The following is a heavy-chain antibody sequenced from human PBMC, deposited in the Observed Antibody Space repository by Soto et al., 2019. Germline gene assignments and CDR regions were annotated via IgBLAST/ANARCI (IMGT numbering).Heavy chain of an antibody. Sequence: QVQLVQSGTEVKKPGSSVKVSCKASGGTFSGYAISWVRQAPGQGLEWMGGIVPLLGITNYAQKFQGRITIAADESTGTAYMDLRSLRSEDTAVYYCARDPRSITGTTSSEDFQHWGQGTLVSVSS. CDR3: ARDPRSITGTTSSEDFQH. CDR1: GGTFSGYA. J-gene: IGHJ1*01. V-gene: IGHV1-69*01. D-gene: IGHD1-20*01. CDR2: IVPLLGIT.